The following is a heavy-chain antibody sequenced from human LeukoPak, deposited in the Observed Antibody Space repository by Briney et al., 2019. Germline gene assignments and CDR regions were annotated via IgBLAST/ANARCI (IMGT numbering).Heavy chain of an antibody. Sequence: SETLSLTCTVSGGSNYWSWLRQPPGRGLEWIAYIHYSGSASYNTSLKSRVTISIDTSSNQLSLKLNSVTAADTAVYYCARHSNWNAGVDWFDPWGQGTLVTVSS. D-gene: IGHD1-20*01. V-gene: IGHV4-59*08. CDR1: GGSNY. J-gene: IGHJ5*02. CDR3: ARHSNWNAGVDWFDP. CDR2: IHYSGSA.